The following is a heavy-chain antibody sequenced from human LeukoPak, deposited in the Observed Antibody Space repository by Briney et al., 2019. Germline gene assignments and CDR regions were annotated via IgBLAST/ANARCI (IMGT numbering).Heavy chain of an antibody. Sequence: PGGSLRLSCAASGFTFSSYAMSWVRQAPGKGLEWVSAISGSGGSTYYADSVKGRFTISRDNSKNTLYLQMNSLRAEDTAVYYCAKFNGIVVVPAADFDYWGQGTLVTVSS. CDR3: AKFNGIVVVPAADFDY. V-gene: IGHV3-23*01. J-gene: IGHJ4*02. D-gene: IGHD2-2*01. CDR2: ISGSGGST. CDR1: GFTFSSYA.